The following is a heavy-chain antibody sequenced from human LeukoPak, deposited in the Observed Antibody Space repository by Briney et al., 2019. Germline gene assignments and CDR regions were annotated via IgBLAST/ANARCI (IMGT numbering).Heavy chain of an antibody. CDR1: GGSFSGYY. Sequence: SETLSLTCAVYGGSFSGYYWSWIRQPPGKGLEWIGEINHSGSTNYNPSLKSRVTISVDTSKNQFSLKLSSVTAADTAVYYCARRLGYXDILTGYLGWFDPWGQGTLVTVXS. CDR2: INHSGST. V-gene: IGHV4-34*01. J-gene: IGHJ5*02. D-gene: IGHD3-9*01. CDR3: ARRLGYXDILTGYLGWFDP.